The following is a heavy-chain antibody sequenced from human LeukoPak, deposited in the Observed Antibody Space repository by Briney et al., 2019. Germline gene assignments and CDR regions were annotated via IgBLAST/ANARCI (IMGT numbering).Heavy chain of an antibody. CDR1: GGSFSGYD. CDR3: ARGGRNTRGYSNYYYYYLDV. D-gene: IGHD4-11*01. V-gene: IGHV4-34*01. J-gene: IGHJ6*03. Sequence: SETLSLTCAVYGGSFSGYDWSWIRQPPGKGPEWIGEINHSGSSNYNPSLKSRVTISEDTSKNQISLKLSSVTAADTAVYYCARGGRNTRGYSNYYYYYLDVWGKGTTVTVSS. CDR2: INHSGSS.